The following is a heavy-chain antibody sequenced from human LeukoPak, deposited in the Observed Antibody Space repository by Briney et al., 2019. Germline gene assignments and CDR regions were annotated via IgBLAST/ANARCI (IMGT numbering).Heavy chain of an antibody. CDR2: FDPEDGET. CDR3: ARLDYYGSGSYSAFDI. CDR1: GYTLTELS. J-gene: IGHJ3*02. Sequence: ASVKVSCKVSGYTLTELSMHWVRQAPGKGLEWMGGFDPEDGETIYAQKFQGRVTMTEDTSTDTAYMELSSLRSEDTAVYYCARLDYYGSGSYSAFDIWGQGTMVTVSS. V-gene: IGHV1-24*01. D-gene: IGHD3-10*01.